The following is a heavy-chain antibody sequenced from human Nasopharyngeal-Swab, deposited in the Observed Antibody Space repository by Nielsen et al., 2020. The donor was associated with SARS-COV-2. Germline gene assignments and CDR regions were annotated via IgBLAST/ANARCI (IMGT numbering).Heavy chain of an antibody. J-gene: IGHJ4*02. CDR2: INHSGST. D-gene: IGHD1-1*01. Sequence: SETLSLTCAVYGGSFSGYYWSWIRQPPGKGLEWIGEINHSGSTNYNPSLKSRVTISVDTSKNQFSLKLSSVTAADTAVYYRARATGMIDYWGQGTLVTVSS. V-gene: IGHV4-34*01. CDR1: GGSFSGYY. CDR3: ARATGMIDY.